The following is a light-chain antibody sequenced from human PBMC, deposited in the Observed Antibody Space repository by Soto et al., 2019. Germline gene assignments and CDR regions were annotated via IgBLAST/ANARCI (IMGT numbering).Light chain of an antibody. V-gene: IGLV2-14*01. Sequence: QSVLTQPASVSGSPGQSITISCTGSSSDVGAYNYVSWYQHHPGKAPKLMVYEIYNRPSGVSSRFSGSKSGNTASLTISGLQAEDEAAYYCISYTISRLFVFGTGTKVTVL. CDR3: ISYTISRLFV. CDR2: EIY. J-gene: IGLJ1*01. CDR1: SSDVGAYNY.